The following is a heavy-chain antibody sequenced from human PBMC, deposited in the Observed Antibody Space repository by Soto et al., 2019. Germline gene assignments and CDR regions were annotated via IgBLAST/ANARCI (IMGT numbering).Heavy chain of an antibody. CDR2: IYATGTT. CDR3: VRDGTKTLRDWFDP. J-gene: IGHJ5*02. V-gene: IGHV4-4*07. CDR1: GASISGYY. D-gene: IGHD1-1*01. Sequence: LSLTCTVSGASISGYYWSWIRKSAGKGLEWIGRIYATGTTDYNPSLKSRVMMSVDTSKKQFSLRLRSVTAADTAVYYCVRDGTKTLRDWFDPWGQGISVTVSS.